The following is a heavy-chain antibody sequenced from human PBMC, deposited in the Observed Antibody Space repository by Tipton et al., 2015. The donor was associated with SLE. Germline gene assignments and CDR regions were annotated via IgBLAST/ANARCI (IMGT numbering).Heavy chain of an antibody. J-gene: IGHJ4*02. D-gene: IGHD6-6*01. V-gene: IGHV4-34*01. CDR1: GGSFSGYY. Sequence: TLSLTCAVYGGSFSGYYWSWIRQPPGKGLEWIGEINHSGSTNYNPSLKSRVTIPVDTSKNQFSLKLSSVTAADTAVYYCARGPPYSSSWEDYWGQGTLVTVSS. CDR3: ARGPPYSSSWEDY. CDR2: INHSGST.